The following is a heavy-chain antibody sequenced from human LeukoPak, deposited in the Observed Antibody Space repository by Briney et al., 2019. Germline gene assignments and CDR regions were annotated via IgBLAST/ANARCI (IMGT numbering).Heavy chain of an antibody. J-gene: IGHJ1*01. CDR1: GGSISSYY. D-gene: IGHD1-26*01. CDR3: AKDLEGPTSN. Sequence: SETLSLTCTVSGGSISSYYWSWLRQPPGKGLEWIGYIYYSGSTNYNPSLKSRVTISVDTSKNQFSLKLSSVTAADTAVYYCAKDLEGPTSNWGQGTLVTVSS. CDR2: IYYSGST. V-gene: IGHV4-59*01.